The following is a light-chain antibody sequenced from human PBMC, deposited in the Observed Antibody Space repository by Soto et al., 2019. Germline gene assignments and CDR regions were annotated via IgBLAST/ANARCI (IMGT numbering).Light chain of an antibody. CDR3: FSYAGDSTWV. J-gene: IGLJ3*02. Sequence: QSALTQPASVSGSPGESITISCTGTRSDIGSYNSIAWYQQHPGKAPRVMIFEVTKRPSGISNRFSGSKSGSTASLTISGLQADDEADYFCFSYAGDSTWVFGRGTKLTVL. CDR2: EVT. V-gene: IGLV2-23*02. CDR1: RSDIGSYNS.